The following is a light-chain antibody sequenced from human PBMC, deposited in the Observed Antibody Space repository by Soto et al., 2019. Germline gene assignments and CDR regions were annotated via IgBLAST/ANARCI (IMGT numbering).Light chain of an antibody. J-gene: IGKJ4*01. CDR1: QAINRW. CDR3: LQASKFPLT. Sequence: DIQMTQSPSSVSAAVGDRVTITSRASQAINRWLAWYQQKPGKAPKLLIYTASRLQTGVPSRFSGSGSGTDFTLTISSLQPEDFATYYCLQASKFPLTFGGGTKVGIK. V-gene: IGKV1-12*01. CDR2: TAS.